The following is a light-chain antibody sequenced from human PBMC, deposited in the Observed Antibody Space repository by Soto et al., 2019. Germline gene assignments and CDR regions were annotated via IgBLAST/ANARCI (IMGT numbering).Light chain of an antibody. CDR3: QQSYSTPLIT. CDR1: QTITRD. Sequence: DIQMTQSPSSLSASVGDRVTITCRASQTITRDLNWYQQKPGRAPKLLIYGASSLQSGVPSRFSGSGSGTDFTLTISSLQPEDFATYYCQQSYSTPLITFGPGTKVDIK. CDR2: GAS. V-gene: IGKV1-39*01. J-gene: IGKJ3*01.